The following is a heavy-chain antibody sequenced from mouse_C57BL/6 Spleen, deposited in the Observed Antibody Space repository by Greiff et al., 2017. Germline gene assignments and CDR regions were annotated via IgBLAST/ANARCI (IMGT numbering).Heavy chain of an antibody. CDR3: ANYYYGSYGGYYSMDY. J-gene: IGHJ4*01. CDR2: IWRGGST. Sequence: QVQLQQSGPGLVQPSQSLSITCTVSGFSLTSYGVHWVRQSPGKGLEWLGVIWRGGSTDYNAAFMSRLSISKDNSKSQVFFKMNSLQADDTAIYYCANYYYGSYGGYYSMDYWGQGTSVTVSA. V-gene: IGHV2-5*01. CDR1: GFSLTSYG. D-gene: IGHD1-1*01.